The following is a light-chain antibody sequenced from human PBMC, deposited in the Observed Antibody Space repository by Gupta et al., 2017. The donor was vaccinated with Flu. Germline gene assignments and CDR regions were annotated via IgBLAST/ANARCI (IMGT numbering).Light chain of an antibody. CDR2: DDS. CDR1: NFGSRS. CDR3: QVWVSSADHWV. J-gene: IGLJ3*02. V-gene: IGLV3-21*02. Sequence: SYVLTPPPSVSVAPGQTARITCGGDNFGSRSVHCYQQRPGQAPVLVVYDDSARPSGIPERFSVSTSGYTATLTIARVEAGDAADYYCQVWVSSADHWVFGGGPKLPVL.